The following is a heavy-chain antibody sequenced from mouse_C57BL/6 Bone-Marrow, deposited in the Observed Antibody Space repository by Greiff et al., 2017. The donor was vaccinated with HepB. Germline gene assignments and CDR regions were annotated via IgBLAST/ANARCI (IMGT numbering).Heavy chain of an antibody. CDR2: IYPRSGNT. V-gene: IGHV1-81*01. D-gene: IGHD1-1*01. Sequence: VQLVESGAELARPGASVKLSCKASGYTFTSYGISWVKQRTGQGLEWIGEIYPRSGNTYYNEKFKGKATLTADKSSSTAYMELRSLTSEDSAVYFCAILCRWYFDVWGTGTTVTVSS. J-gene: IGHJ1*03. CDR1: GYTFTSYG. CDR3: AILCRWYFDV.